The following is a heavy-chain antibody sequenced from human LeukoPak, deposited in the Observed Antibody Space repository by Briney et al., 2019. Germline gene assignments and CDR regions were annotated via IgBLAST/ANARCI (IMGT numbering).Heavy chain of an antibody. J-gene: IGHJ5*02. V-gene: IGHV1-69*04. CDR3: ARSCEYDSSGGDWFDP. D-gene: IGHD3-22*01. CDR2: IIPILGIA. CDR1: GGTFSSYA. Sequence: SVKVSCKASGGTFSSYAISWVRQAPGQGLEWMGRIIPILGIANYAQKFQGRVTITADKSTSTAYLELSSLRSEDTAVYYCARSCEYDSSGGDWFDPWGQGTLVTVSS.